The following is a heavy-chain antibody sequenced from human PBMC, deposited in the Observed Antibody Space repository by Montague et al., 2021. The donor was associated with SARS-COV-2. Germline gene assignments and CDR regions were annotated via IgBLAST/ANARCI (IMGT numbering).Heavy chain of an antibody. CDR1: GGSFSGYY. V-gene: IGHV4-34*01. J-gene: IGHJ2*01. CDR3: ARGAPTISMIVVVITGAGWYFDL. D-gene: IGHD3-22*01. Sequence: SETLSLTCAVHGGSFSGYYWSWIRQPPGKGLEWIGEINHSGSTNYNTSLKSRVTISVDTSKNQFSLKLSSVTAADTAVYYCARGAPTISMIVVVITGAGWYFDLWGRGTLVTVSS. CDR2: INHSGST.